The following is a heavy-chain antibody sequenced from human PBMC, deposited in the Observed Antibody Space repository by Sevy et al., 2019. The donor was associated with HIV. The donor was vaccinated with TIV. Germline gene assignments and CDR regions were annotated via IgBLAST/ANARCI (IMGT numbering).Heavy chain of an antibody. J-gene: IGHJ6*02. Sequence: GGSLRLSCVASKFSFKSYWMSWVRQAPGKGLEWVANINQEGKEKHYVGSVKGRFTISRDNAKNSMYLQMNSLRAEDTAVYYCARTGAYADTYPYDSGMDVWGQGTTVTVSS. CDR2: INQEGKEK. V-gene: IGHV3-7*03. CDR1: KFSFKSYW. CDR3: ARTGAYADTYPYDSGMDV. D-gene: IGHD5-12*01.